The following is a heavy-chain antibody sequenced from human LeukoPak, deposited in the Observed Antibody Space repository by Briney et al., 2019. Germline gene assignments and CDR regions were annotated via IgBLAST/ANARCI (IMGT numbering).Heavy chain of an antibody. D-gene: IGHD2-15*01. V-gene: IGHV4-34*01. CDR3: ARPRAGWYYFDY. CDR2: FNHSGST. Sequence: PSETLSLTCAFYGGSFSGYSWSWLRQPPGKGLEGMGEFNHSGSTNYNPSLKSRVTISVDTSQKKFSLKLSSVTAADTAVYYCARPRAGWYYFDYWGQGTLVTVSS. J-gene: IGHJ4*02. CDR1: GGSFSGYS.